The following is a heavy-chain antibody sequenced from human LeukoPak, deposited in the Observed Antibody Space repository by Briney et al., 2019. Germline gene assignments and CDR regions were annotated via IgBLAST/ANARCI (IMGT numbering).Heavy chain of an antibody. V-gene: IGHV3-30*18. CDR2: ISYDGSNK. CDR1: GFTFSSYG. Sequence: GGSLRLSCAASGFTFSSYGMHWVRQAPGKGQEWVAVISYDGSNKYYADSVKGRFTISRDNSKSTLYLQMNSLRAEDTAVYYCAKAPGRFLEWFPHDYWGQGTLVTVSS. J-gene: IGHJ4*02. CDR3: AKAPGRFLEWFPHDY. D-gene: IGHD3-3*01.